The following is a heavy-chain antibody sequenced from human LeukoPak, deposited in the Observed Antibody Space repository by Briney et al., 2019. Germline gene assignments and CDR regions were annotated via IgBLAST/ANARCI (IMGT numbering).Heavy chain of an antibody. CDR3: VRDTGTIFDY. Sequence: SETLSLTCTVSGGSVSSGSYYWSWIRQPAGKGLEWIGRIYTSGSTNYNPSLKSRVTISVDTSKNQFSLKLSSVTAADTAVYYCVRDTGTIFDYWGQGTLVTVSS. J-gene: IGHJ4*02. D-gene: IGHD1-7*01. CDR1: GGSVSSGSYY. CDR2: IYTSGST. V-gene: IGHV4-61*02.